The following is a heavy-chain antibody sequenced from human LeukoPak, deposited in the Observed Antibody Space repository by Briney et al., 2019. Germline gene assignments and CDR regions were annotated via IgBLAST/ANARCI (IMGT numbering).Heavy chain of an antibody. CDR3: ARRGYDILTGYHLIDY. J-gene: IGHJ4*02. V-gene: IGHV4-39*01. CDR2: IYYSGST. CDR1: GGSISSSSYC. D-gene: IGHD3-9*01. Sequence: SETLSLTCTVSGGSISSSSYCWGWIRQPPGKGLEWIGSIYYSGSTYYNPSLKSRVTISVDTSKNQFSLKLSSVTAADTAVYYCARRGYDILTGYHLIDYWGQGTLVTVSS.